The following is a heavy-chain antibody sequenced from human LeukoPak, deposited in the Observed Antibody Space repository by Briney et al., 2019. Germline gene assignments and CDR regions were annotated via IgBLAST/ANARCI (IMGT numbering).Heavy chain of an antibody. J-gene: IGHJ5*02. CDR2: IIPILGIA. CDR3: AGGNIADDWFDP. V-gene: IGHV1-69*04. CDR1: GGTLTSYA. Sequence: SVKVSCKASGGTLTSYAISWVRQAPGQGREWMGRIIPILGIANYAQKFQGRVTITADKSTSTAYMELSRLRSEDTAVDYCAGGNIADDWFDPWGEGTLVTVSS. D-gene: IGHD2/OR15-2a*01.